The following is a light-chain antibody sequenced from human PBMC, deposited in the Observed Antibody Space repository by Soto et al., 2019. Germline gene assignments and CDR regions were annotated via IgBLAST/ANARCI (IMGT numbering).Light chain of an antibody. Sequence: ITCRASQSISSWLAWYQQKPGKAPKLLIYDASSLESGVPSRFSGSGSGTEFALSISSLQPDDFALYYCQQYNSYSWTCGQGTKVDIK. CDR2: DAS. CDR3: QQYNSYSWT. V-gene: IGKV1-5*01. CDR1: QSISSW. J-gene: IGKJ1*01.